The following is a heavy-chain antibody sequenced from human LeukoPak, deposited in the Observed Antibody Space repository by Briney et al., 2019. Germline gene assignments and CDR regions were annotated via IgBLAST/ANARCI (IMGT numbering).Heavy chain of an antibody. Sequence: GGSLRLSCAASGFTFSNYAMSWVRQAPGKGLERVSAITGSGGNTYYADSVKGRFTISRDNSKNTVFLQMNSLRAEDTAVYYCAKWGGYDVLTGYYVSDYWGQGTLVTVSS. J-gene: IGHJ4*02. V-gene: IGHV3-23*01. CDR2: ITGSGGNT. CDR3: AKWGGYDVLTGYYVSDY. D-gene: IGHD3-9*01. CDR1: GFTFSNYA.